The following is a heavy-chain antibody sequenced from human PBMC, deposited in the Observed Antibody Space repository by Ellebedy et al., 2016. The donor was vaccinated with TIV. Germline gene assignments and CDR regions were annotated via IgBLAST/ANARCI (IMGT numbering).Heavy chain of an antibody. D-gene: IGHD3-16*01. V-gene: IGHV3-23*01. CDR3: AKGGLGDYMGWFDP. CDR2: ITGSGGKT. J-gene: IGHJ5*02. CDR1: GFTFSSYG. Sequence: GESLKISXAASGFTFSSYGMSWVRQAPGKGLEWVSGITGSGGKTYYADSVKGRLTISRDNSKNTLYLQMNNLRADDTAVYYCAKGGLGDYMGWFDPWGQGTLVTVSS.